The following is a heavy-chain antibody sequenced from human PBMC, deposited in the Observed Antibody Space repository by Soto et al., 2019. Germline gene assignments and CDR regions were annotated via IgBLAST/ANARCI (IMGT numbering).Heavy chain of an antibody. J-gene: IGHJ5*02. CDR3: TKRINGVSKPSPWLDT. D-gene: IGHD4-17*01. CDR2: ISPDTSRT. CDR1: EYSFANQW. Sequence: GESLKISCKGSEYSFANQWIGWVRQMPGKGLEWVGIISPDTSRTLYSPSLQGQVTISVDKFISTVYLQWNSLKASDTAMYYCTKRINGVSKPSPWLDTWGQGTLVTVSS. V-gene: IGHV5-51*01.